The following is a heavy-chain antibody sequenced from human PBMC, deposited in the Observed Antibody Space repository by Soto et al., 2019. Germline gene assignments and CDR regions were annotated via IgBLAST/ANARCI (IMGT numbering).Heavy chain of an antibody. CDR1: GFTFSSYA. V-gene: IGHV3-30-3*01. CDR3: ARAGSSGYYREYYCYGMDV. Sequence: GGSLRLSCAASGFTFSSYAMHWVRQAPGKGLEWVAVISYDGSNKYYADSVKGRFTISRDNSKNTLYLQMNSLRAEDTAVYYCARAGSSGYYREYYCYGMDVWGRGTTVPVSS. D-gene: IGHD3-22*01. J-gene: IGHJ6*02. CDR2: ISYDGSNK.